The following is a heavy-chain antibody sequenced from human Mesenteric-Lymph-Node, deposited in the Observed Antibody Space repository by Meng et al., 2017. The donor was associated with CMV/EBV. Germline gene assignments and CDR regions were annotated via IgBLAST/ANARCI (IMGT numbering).Heavy chain of an antibody. CDR2: MNPNSGNT. V-gene: IGHV1-8*01. J-gene: IGHJ6*02. CDR3: ARGSFLDFWSGYYVRGEDYYYGMDV. CDR1: GYTFTSYD. Sequence: VSVKVSCKASGYTFTSYDINWVRQATGQGLEWMGWMNPNSGNTGYAQKFQGRVTMTRNTSISTAYMELSSLRSEDTAVYYCARGSFLDFWSGYYVRGEDYYYGMDVWGQGTTVTVSS. D-gene: IGHD3-3*01.